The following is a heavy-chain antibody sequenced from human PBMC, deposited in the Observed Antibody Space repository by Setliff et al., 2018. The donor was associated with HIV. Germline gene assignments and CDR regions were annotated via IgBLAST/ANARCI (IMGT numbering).Heavy chain of an antibody. CDR1: GYSISSGYY. CDR3: ARQARLGVYYFDH. CDR2: IYHSGST. Sequence: PSETLSLTCAVSGYSISSGYYWGWIRQPPGKGLEWIGSIYHSGSTFYSPSLKSRVTISVDTSKNQFSLKLSSVSAADTAVYYCARQARLGVYYFDHWGQGTLVTVSS. D-gene: IGHD3-3*01. V-gene: IGHV4-38-2*01. J-gene: IGHJ4*02.